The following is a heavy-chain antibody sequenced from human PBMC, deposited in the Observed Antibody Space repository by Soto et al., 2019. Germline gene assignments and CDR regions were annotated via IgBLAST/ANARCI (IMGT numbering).Heavy chain of an antibody. CDR2: IIPIFGTA. V-gene: IGHV1-69*12. Sequence: QVQLVQSGAEVKKPGSSVKVSCKASGGTFSSYAIRWVRQAPGQGLEWMGGIIPIFGTANYAQKFQGRVTFTADESTSTAYMELSSLRSEDTAVYFCARDGDYPYYYYGMDVWGQGTTVTVSS. CDR1: GGTFSSYA. CDR3: ARDGDYPYYYYGMDV. D-gene: IGHD2-21*02. J-gene: IGHJ6*02.